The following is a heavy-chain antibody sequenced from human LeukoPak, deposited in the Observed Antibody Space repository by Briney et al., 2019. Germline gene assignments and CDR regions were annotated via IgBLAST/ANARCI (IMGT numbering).Heavy chain of an antibody. CDR3: ARGVGDFRYDFWSGYYTPYYFDY. D-gene: IGHD3-3*01. J-gene: IGHJ4*02. V-gene: IGHV1-2*06. Sequence: ASVKVSCKASGYTFTGYHMHWVRQAPGQGLEWMGRINPNSGGTNYAQKFQGRVTITRNTSISTAYMELSSLRSEDTAVYYCARGVGDFRYDFWSGYYTPYYFDYWGQGTLVTVSS. CDR1: GYTFTGYH. CDR2: INPNSGGT.